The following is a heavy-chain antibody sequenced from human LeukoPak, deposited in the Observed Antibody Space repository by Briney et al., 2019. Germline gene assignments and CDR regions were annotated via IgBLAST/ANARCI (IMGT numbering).Heavy chain of an antibody. CDR3: ARDRMATSSPFGY. V-gene: IGHV1-69*05. J-gene: IGHJ4*02. Sequence: SVKVSCKASGGTFSSFAISWVRQAPGQGLEWMGRIIPIFGTANYAQKFQGRVTITTDESTSTAYMELSSLRSEDTAVYYCARDRMATSSPFGYWGQGTLVTVSS. CDR2: IIPIFGTA. D-gene: IGHD5-24*01. CDR1: GGTFSSFA.